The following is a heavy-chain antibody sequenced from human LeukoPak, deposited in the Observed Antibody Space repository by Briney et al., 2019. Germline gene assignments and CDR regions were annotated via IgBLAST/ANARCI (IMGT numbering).Heavy chain of an antibody. CDR1: GGSIFDYY. Sequence: SETLSLTCTVSGGSIFDYYWSWFRQPPGKALEYIGYIYYSGTTSYNPSLKGRVTMSVDTSKKQLSLKLRAVNGADTAMYYCARRIGGGWAYWYFDLWGRGTLVTVPS. D-gene: IGHD6-19*01. J-gene: IGHJ2*01. CDR3: ARRIGGGWAYWYFDL. CDR2: IYYSGTT. V-gene: IGHV4-59*08.